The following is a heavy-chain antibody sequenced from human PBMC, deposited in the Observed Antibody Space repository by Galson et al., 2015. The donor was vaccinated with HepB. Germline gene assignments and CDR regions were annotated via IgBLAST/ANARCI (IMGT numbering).Heavy chain of an antibody. CDR1: GFTFTTYW. V-gene: IGHV3-7*01. CDR2: IKPDGSEQ. D-gene: IGHD1-26*01. CDR3: ARAIGWGRFDP. J-gene: IGHJ5*02. Sequence: SLRLSCAASGFTFTTYWMTWVRQAPGKGLEWVASIKPDGSEQRYVDSVKGRFSISRDNAHNSVYLQMNSLRAEGTAVYYCARAIGWGRFDPWGQGTLVTVSS.